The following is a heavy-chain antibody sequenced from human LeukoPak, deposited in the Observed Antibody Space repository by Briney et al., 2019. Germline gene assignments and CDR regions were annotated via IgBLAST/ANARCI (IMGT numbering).Heavy chain of an antibody. V-gene: IGHV3-23*01. J-gene: IGHJ5*02. CDR1: GFTFRSYA. CDR3: AKDREPAAVGWFDP. CDR2: ITASGGST. D-gene: IGHD6-13*01. Sequence: PGGSLRLSXAASGFTFRSYAMTWVRQAPGKGLEWVSGITASGGSTYYADSVKGRFTISRDNSKDTLYLQMNSLRVEDTAIYYCAKDREPAAVGWFDPWGQGTLVTVSS.